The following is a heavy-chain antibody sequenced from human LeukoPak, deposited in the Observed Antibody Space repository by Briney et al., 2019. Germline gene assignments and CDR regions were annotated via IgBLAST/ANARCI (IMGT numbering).Heavy chain of an antibody. CDR1: GYTFTSYG. J-gene: IGHJ3*02. CDR3: ARSRYSSGWRNHDAFDI. CDR2: ISAYNGNT. D-gene: IGHD6-19*01. V-gene: IGHV1-18*01. Sequence: ASVKVSCKASGYTFTSYGISWVRQAPGQGLEWMGWISAYNGNTNYAQKLQGRVTMTTDTSTSTAYMELRSLRSDDTAVYYCARSRYSSGWRNHDAFDIWGQGTMVTFSS.